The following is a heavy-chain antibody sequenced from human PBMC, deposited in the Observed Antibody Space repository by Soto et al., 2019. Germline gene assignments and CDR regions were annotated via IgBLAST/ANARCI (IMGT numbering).Heavy chain of an antibody. V-gene: IGHV1-69*06. CDR2: IIPIFGTA. J-gene: IGHJ6*02. D-gene: IGHD2-21*02. Sequence: ASVKVSCKASGGTFSSYAISWVRQAPGQGLEWMGGIIPIFGTANYAQKFQGRVTITADKSTSTAYMELSSLRSEDTAVYYCASSVVVTATVGYYGMDVWGQGTTVTVSS. CDR3: ASSVVVTATVGYYGMDV. CDR1: GGTFSSYA.